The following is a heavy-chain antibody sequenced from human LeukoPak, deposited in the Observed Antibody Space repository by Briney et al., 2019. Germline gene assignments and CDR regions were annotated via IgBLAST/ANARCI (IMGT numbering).Heavy chain of an antibody. CDR1: RFTFSSYD. J-gene: IGHJ4*02. V-gene: IGHV3-13*05. CDR3: ARAGCSGGSCYGYFDY. CDR2: IGTAGDP. D-gene: IGHD2-15*01. Sequence: PGGSLRLSCAASRFTFSSYDMHWVRQATGKGLEWVSAIGTAGDPYYPGSVKGRFTISRENAKNSLYLQMNSLRAGDTAVYYCARAGCSGGSCYGYFDYWGQGTLVTVSS.